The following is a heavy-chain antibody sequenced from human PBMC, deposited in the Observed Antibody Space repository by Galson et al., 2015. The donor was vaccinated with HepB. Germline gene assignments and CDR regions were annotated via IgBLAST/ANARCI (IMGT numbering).Heavy chain of an antibody. CDR2: ISASSSTI. CDR3: ARDSRAIFGEPNWFDP. CDR1: GFTFSSYN. V-gene: IGHV3-48*01. J-gene: IGHJ5*02. D-gene: IGHD3-3*01. Sequence: SLRLSCAASGFTFSSYNMNWVRQTPGKGLEWISYISASSSTIDYADSVKGRSTISRDNAKNSLYLQMNSLRAEDTAVYYCARDSRAIFGEPNWFDPWGQGTLVTVSS.